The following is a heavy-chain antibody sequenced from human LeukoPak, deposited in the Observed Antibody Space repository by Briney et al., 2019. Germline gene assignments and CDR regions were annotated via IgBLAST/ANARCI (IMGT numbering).Heavy chain of an antibody. CDR3: ARDPSGWYSWFDP. Sequence: SETLSLTCTVSGGSISSYYGSWIRQPPGKGLEWIGYIYYSGSTNYNPSLKSRVTISVDTSKNQFSLKLSSVTAADTAVYYCARDPSGWYSWFDPWGQGTLVTVSS. J-gene: IGHJ5*02. CDR1: GGSISSYY. V-gene: IGHV4-59*01. D-gene: IGHD6-19*01. CDR2: IYYSGST.